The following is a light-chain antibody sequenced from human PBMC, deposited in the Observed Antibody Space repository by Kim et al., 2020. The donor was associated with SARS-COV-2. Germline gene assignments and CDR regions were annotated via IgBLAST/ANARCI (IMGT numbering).Light chain of an antibody. CDR3: QAWDSSTAV. CDR1: KLGDKY. V-gene: IGLV3-1*01. Sequence: SVSPGQTASITCSGEKLGDKYACWYQQKPGQSPVLVIYQHTKRPSGIPERFSGSNSGNTATLTISGTQAMDEADYYCQAWDSSTAVFGGGTKLTVL. J-gene: IGLJ2*01. CDR2: QHT.